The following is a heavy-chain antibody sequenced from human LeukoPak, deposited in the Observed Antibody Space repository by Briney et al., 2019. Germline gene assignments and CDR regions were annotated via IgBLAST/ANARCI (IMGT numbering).Heavy chain of an antibody. J-gene: IGHJ4*02. V-gene: IGHV3-33*01. CDR3: VGDRGAINYVDY. CDR1: GFTFRNFG. CDR2: IRNDGTEK. Sequence: PGKSLRLSCAASGFTFRNFGMHWVRQAPGKGLEWVAVIRNDGTEKYYIDSVKGRFTISRDNSRNTLWLQMDSLRAEDTALYYCVGDRGAINYVDYWGQGTLVTVSS.